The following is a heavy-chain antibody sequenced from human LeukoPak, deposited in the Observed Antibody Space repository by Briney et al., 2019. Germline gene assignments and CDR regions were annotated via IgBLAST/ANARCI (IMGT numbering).Heavy chain of an antibody. J-gene: IGHJ4*02. CDR2: IYTSGST. V-gene: IGHV4-4*07. CDR3: ASGSIAVAGREFDY. Sequence: SETLSLTCTVSGGSISSYYWSWIRQPAGKGVEWIGRIYTSGSTNYNPSLKSRVTMSVDTSKNQFSLKLSSVTAADTAVYYCASGSIAVAGREFDYWGQGTLVTVSS. CDR1: GGSISSYY. D-gene: IGHD6-19*01.